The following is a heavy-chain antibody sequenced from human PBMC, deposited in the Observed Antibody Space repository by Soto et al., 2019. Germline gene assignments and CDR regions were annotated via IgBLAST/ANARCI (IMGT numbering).Heavy chain of an antibody. Sequence: SETLSLTCAVYGGSFSGYYWSWIRQPPGKGLEWIGEINHSGSTNYNPSLKSRVTISVDTSKNQFSLKLGSVTAADTAVYYCARGQRRGYSYGRYFDYWGQGTLVTVSS. J-gene: IGHJ4*02. CDR1: GGSFSGYY. CDR3: ARGQRRGYSYGRYFDY. V-gene: IGHV4-34*01. CDR2: INHSGST. D-gene: IGHD5-18*01.